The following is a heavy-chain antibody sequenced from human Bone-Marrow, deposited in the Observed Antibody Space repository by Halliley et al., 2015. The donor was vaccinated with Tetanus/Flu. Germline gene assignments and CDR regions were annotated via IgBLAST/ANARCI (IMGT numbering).Heavy chain of an antibody. J-gene: IGHJ4*02. CDR2: IISSNYNK. V-gene: IGHV3-21*04. D-gene: IGHD2-15*01. Sequence: LSIISSNYNKFYADSVKVRFTTSRDNSKNSVYLQMDSLRADDTAVYYCARTVTLSGPYYFDPWGQGILVTVSS. CDR3: ARTVTLSGPYYFDP.